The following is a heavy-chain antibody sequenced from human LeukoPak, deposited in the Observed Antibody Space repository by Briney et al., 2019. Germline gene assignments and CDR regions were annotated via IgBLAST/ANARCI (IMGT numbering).Heavy chain of an antibody. CDR2: INHSGST. V-gene: IGHV4-34*01. CDR1: GGSFSGYY. CDR3: ARDREALGWYDN. Sequence: SETLSLTCAVYGGSFSGYYWSWIRQPPGKGLEWIGEINHSGSTNYNPSLKSRVTISVDTSKNQFSLKLSSVTAADTAVYYCARDREALGWYDNWGQGTPVIVSS. J-gene: IGHJ5*02.